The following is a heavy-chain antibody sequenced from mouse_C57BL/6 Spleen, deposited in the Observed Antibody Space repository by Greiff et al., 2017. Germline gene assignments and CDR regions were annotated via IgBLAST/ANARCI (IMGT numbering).Heavy chain of an antibody. CDR3: ARYPITTVVDPYAMDY. CDR1: GYSFTGYY. D-gene: IGHD1-1*01. V-gene: IGHV1-42*01. CDR2: INPSTGGT. J-gene: IGHJ4*01. Sequence: VQLQQSGPELVKPGASVKISCKASGYSFTGYYMNWVKQSPEKSLEWIGEINPSTGGTTYNQKFKAKATLIVDKSSSTAYMQLKSLTSEDSAVYYCARYPITTVVDPYAMDYWGQGTSVTVSS.